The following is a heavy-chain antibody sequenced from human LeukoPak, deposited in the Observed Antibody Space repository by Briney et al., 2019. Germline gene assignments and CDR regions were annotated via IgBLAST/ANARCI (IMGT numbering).Heavy chain of an antibody. V-gene: IGHV3-23*01. CDR3: TKDRRGPAAGTWYFDS. CDR1: GFTFSSTT. D-gene: IGHD6-13*01. Sequence: GGSLRLSCVASGFTFSSTTMGWVRQAPGRGLEWVSSITAIDGRTYYADSVRGRFSISRDNSKNTVYLQLNSLRAGDTAIYYCTKDRRGPAAGTWYFDSWGQGTLVTVSS. CDR2: ITAIDGRT. J-gene: IGHJ4*02.